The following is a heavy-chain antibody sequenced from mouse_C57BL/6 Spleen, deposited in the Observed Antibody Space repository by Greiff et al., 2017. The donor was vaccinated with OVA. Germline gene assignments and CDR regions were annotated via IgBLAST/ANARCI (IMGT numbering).Heavy chain of an antibody. J-gene: IGHJ1*03. V-gene: IGHV5-6*01. CDR2: ISSGGSYT. Sequence: VQLKESGGDLVKPGGSLKLSCAASGFTFSSYGMSWVRQTPDKRLEWVATISSGGSYTYYPDSVKGRFTISRDNAKNTLYLQMSSLKSEDTAMYYCARHGSSSYWYFDVWGTGTTVTVSS. CDR3: ARHGSSSYWYFDV. D-gene: IGHD1-1*01. CDR1: GFTFSSYG.